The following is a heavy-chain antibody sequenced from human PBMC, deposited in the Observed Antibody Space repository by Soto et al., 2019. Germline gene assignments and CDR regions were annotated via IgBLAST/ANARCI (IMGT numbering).Heavy chain of an antibody. D-gene: IGHD3-3*01. V-gene: IGHV3-23*01. CDR3: AKDPDDFWSGYSGNWFDP. Sequence: GGSLRLSCAASGFTFSSYAMSWVRQAPGKGLEWVSAISGSGGSTYFADSVKGRFTISRDNSKNTLYLQMNSLRADDTAVYYCAKDPDDFWSGYSGNWFDPWGQGTLVTVSS. J-gene: IGHJ5*02. CDR1: GFTFSSYA. CDR2: ISGSGGST.